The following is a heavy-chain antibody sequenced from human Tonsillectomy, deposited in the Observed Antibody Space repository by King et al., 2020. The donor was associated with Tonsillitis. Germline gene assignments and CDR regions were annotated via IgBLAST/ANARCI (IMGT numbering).Heavy chain of an antibody. D-gene: IGHD6-19*01. CDR3: ARGRPWLEYYNCYYMDV. CDR1: GGSFSDHY. J-gene: IGHJ6*03. CDR2: INHSGST. V-gene: IGHV4-34*01. Sequence: VQLQQWGAGLLKPSETLSLTCAVYGGSFSDHYWSWIRQPPGKGLEWIGEINHSGSTNYNPSLRSRITISVDTSKNQFSLNLSSVTAADTAVYYCARGRPWLEYYNCYYMDVWGKGTTVTVSS.